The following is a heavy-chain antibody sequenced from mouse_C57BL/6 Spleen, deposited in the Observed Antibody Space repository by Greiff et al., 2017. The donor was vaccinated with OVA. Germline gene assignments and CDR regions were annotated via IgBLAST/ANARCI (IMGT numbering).Heavy chain of an antibody. CDR2: IYPRDGST. Sequence: QVQLQQSGPELVKPGASVKLSCKASGYTFTSYDINWVKQRPGQGLEWIGWIYPRDGSTKYNEKFKGKATLTVDTSSSTAYMELHSLTSEDSAVYFCERSDGSSHWYFDVWGTGTTVTVSS. CDR3: ERSDGSSHWYFDV. CDR1: GYTFTSYD. J-gene: IGHJ1*03. V-gene: IGHV1-85*01. D-gene: IGHD1-1*01.